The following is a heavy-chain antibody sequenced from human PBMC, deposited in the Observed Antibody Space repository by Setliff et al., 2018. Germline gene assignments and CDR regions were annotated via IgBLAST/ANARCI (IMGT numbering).Heavy chain of an antibody. CDR3: ARSYDSSASNWFDP. Sequence: SETLSLTCTVSGDSINSNNYYWSWIRQPPGKGLEWIGSIYYSGSTNYNPSLRSRVTMSVDTSKTHFSLTFSSVTAADPAVYYCARSYDSSASNWFDPWGRGTLVTVSS. J-gene: IGHJ5*02. V-gene: IGHV4-61*03. D-gene: IGHD3-22*01. CDR1: GDSINSNNYY. CDR2: IYYSGST.